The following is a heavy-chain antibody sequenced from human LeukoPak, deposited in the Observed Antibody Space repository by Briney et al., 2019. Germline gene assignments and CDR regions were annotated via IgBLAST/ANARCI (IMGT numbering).Heavy chain of an antibody. J-gene: IGHJ4*02. V-gene: IGHV1-18*01. CDR1: GYTFTSYG. Sequence: GASVKVSCKASGYTFTSYGISWVRQAPGQGLEWMRWISAYNGNTNYAQKLQGRVTMTTDTSTSTAYMELRSLRSDDTAVYYCARDRAMITFGGVISRPRFDYWGQGTLVTVSS. D-gene: IGHD3-16*02. CDR3: ARDRAMITFGGVISRPRFDY. CDR2: ISAYNGNT.